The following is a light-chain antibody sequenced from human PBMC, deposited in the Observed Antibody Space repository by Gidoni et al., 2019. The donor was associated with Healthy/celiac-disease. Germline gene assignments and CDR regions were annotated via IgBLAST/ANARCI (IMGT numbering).Light chain of an antibody. Sequence: VSQGISSYLNWYRQKPGKVPKLLIYSASNLQSGVPSRFSGSGSGTDFTLTISSLQPEDVATYYGQRTGTFGGGTKVEIK. J-gene: IGKJ4*01. CDR3: QRTGT. CDR2: SAS. V-gene: IGKV1-27*01. CDR1: QGISSY.